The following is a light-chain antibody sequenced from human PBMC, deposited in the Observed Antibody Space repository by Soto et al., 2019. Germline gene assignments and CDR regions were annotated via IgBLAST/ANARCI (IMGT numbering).Light chain of an antibody. CDR2: AAS. V-gene: IGKV3D-20*02. CDR3: QQRSNWLIT. Sequence: PGTLSLSPGARVTLSCRASQSVSSSYLAWSQHKPGQAPRLLIYAASNRATGIPARFSGSGSGTDGTLTISSLEPEDVPVYDGQQRSNWLITFGQGTRLENK. J-gene: IGKJ5*01. CDR1: QSVSSSY.